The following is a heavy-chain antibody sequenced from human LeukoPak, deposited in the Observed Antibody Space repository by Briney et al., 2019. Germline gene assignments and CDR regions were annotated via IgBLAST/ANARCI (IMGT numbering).Heavy chain of an antibody. CDR3: ARFKVGTNTTQKNAFDI. CDR1: GFTFSNYA. D-gene: IGHD1-26*01. Sequence: GGSLRLSCAASGFTFSNYAMRWVRQAPGKRLEWVAVISFDATKEYFGKSVKGRFTISRDNSKATLYLQMHRLRIEDTALYFCARFKVGTNTTQKNAFDIWGRGTVVAVSS. V-gene: IGHV3-30*01. CDR2: ISFDATKE. J-gene: IGHJ3*02.